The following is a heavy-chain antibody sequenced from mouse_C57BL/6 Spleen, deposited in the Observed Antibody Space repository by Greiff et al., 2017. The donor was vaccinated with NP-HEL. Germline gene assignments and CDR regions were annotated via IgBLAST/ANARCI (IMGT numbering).Heavy chain of an antibody. Sequence: ESGPGLVKPSQSLSLTCSVTGYSITSGYYWNWIRQFPGNKLEWMGYISYDGSNNYNPSLKNRISITRDTSKNQFFLKLNSVTTEDTATYYCARESTTVSRDWYFDVWGTGTTVTVSS. D-gene: IGHD1-1*01. V-gene: IGHV3-6*01. CDR3: ARESTTVSRDWYFDV. CDR2: ISYDGSN. CDR1: GYSITSGYY. J-gene: IGHJ1*03.